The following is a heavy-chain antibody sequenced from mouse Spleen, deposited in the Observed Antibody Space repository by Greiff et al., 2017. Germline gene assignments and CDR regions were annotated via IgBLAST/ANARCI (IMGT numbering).Heavy chain of an antibody. CDR2: IYPRSGNT. V-gene: IGHV1-81*01. D-gene: IGHD1-1*02. CDR3: ARSENYDGSLWYFDY. J-gene: IGHJ2*01. Sequence: VQLVESGAELARPGASVKLSCKASGYTFTSYGISWVKQRTGQGLEWIGEIYPRSGNTYYNEKFKGKATLTADKSSSTAYMELRSLTSEDSAVYFCARSENYDGSLWYFDYWGQGTTLTVSS. CDR1: GYTFTSYG.